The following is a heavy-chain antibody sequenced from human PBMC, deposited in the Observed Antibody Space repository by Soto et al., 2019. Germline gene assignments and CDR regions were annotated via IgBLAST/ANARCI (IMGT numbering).Heavy chain of an antibody. CDR1: GFTFSSYA. Sequence: RGSLRLSCTRSGFTFSSYAMHWVRLAPGKGLEWVAVESYDGSIENYADSVRGRFTISRDNSKNTVFLQMNSLRVEDTAVYYCAKDLYYYDFSLDDSWGQGTLVTVPQ. D-gene: IGHD3-16*01. J-gene: IGHJ5*02. CDR2: ESYDGSIE. V-gene: IGHV3-30*04. CDR3: AKDLYYYDFSLDDS.